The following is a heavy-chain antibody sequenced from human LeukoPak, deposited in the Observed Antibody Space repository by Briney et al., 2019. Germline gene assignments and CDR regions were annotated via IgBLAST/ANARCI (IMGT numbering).Heavy chain of an antibody. CDR1: GFTFGIYA. CDR2: ITGSGGTT. J-gene: IGHJ4*02. D-gene: IGHD1-26*01. V-gene: IGHV3-23*01. CDR3: AKHNSGNFIYFDS. Sequence: GGSLRLSCAASGFTFGIYAMSWVRQAPGKGLEWVSGITGSGGTTYYADSVKGRFTLSRDNSKNTLYLQMNSLGAEDTAVYYCAKHNSGNFIYFDSWGQGALVTVSS.